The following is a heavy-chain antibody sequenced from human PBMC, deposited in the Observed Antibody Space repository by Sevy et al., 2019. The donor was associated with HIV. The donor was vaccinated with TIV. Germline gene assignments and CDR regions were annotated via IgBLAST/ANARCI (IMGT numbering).Heavy chain of an antibody. J-gene: IGHJ4*02. CDR2: IYRSGST. CDR3: ARAFGSSWYYFDY. D-gene: IGHD6-13*01. V-gene: IGHV4-4*02. Sequence: SETLSLTCAVSGGSISSSNWWSWVRQPPGKGLEWIGEIYRSGSTNCNPSLKSRVTISVDKSKNQFSLKLSSVTAADTAVYYCARAFGSSWYYFDYWGQGTLVTVSS. CDR1: GGSISSSNW.